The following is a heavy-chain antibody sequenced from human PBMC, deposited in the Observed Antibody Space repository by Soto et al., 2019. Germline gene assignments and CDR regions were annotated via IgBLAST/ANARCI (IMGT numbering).Heavy chain of an antibody. D-gene: IGHD3-22*01. Sequence: SVKVSCKASGGTFSSYAISWVRQAPGQGLEWMGGIIPIFGTANYAQKFQGRVTITADKSASTAYMELSSLRSEDTAVYYCARAFYDSSGYYFPDFDYWGQGTLVTVSS. CDR1: GGTFSSYA. V-gene: IGHV1-69*06. CDR3: ARAFYDSSGYYFPDFDY. CDR2: IIPIFGTA. J-gene: IGHJ4*02.